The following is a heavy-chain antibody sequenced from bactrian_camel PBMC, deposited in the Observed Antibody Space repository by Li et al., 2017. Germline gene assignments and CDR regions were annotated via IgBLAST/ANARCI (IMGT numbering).Heavy chain of an antibody. Sequence: HVQLVESGGGSVQDGGSLRLSCIADNLTFRHHCLGWFREAPGKEREGVAAIDKDGSPNYADSVQGRIIISKDNAKNTLYLQMNSLKPEDTAMYYCAKSVSSETNWSPRGQGTQVTVS. CDR2: IDKDGSP. D-gene: IGHD1*01. CDR1: NLTFRHHC. CDR3: AKSVSSETNWSP. V-gene: IGHV3S55*01. J-gene: IGHJ4*01.